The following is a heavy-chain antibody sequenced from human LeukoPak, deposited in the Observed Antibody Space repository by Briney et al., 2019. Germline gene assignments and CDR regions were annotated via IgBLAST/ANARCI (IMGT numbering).Heavy chain of an antibody. J-gene: IGHJ4*02. D-gene: IGHD6-13*01. CDR2: ISAYNGNT. V-gene: IGHV1-18*01. Sequence: ASVKVSCKTSGYTFSTYGISWVRQAPGQGLEWMGWISAYNGNTNYAQKLQGRVTMTTDTSTSTAYMELRSLRSDDTAVYYCAREPDSSSFDYWGQGTLVSVSS. CDR3: AREPDSSSFDY. CDR1: GYTFSTYG.